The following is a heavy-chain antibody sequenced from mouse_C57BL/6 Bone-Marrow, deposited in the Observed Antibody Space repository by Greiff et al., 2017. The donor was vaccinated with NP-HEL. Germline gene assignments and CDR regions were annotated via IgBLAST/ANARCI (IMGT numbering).Heavy chain of an antibody. CDR3: AKVYYDVCWFAY. V-gene: IGHV1-55*01. CDR1: GYTFTSYW. CDR2: IYPGSGST. Sequence: QVQLQQPGAELVKPGASVKMSCKASGYTFTSYWITWVKQRPGQGLEWIGDIYPGSGSTNYNEKFKSKATLTVDTSSSTAYMQLSSLTSEDSAVYYCAKVYYDVCWFAYWGQGTLVTVSA. J-gene: IGHJ3*01. D-gene: IGHD2-4*01.